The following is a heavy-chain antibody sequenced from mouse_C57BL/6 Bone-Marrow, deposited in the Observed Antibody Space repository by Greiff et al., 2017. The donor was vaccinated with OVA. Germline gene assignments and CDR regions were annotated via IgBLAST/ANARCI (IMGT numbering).Heavy chain of an antibody. V-gene: IGHV5-17*01. J-gene: IGHJ3*01. CDR2: ISSGSSTI. CDR1: GFTFSDYG. D-gene: IGHD6-1*01. Sequence: EVKLVESGGGLVKPGGSLKLSCAASGFTFSDYGMHWVRQAPEKGLEWVAYISSGSSTIYYADTVKGRFTISRDNAKNTLFLQMTSLRSEDTAMYYCANNLFAYWGQGTLVTVSA. CDR3: ANNLFAY.